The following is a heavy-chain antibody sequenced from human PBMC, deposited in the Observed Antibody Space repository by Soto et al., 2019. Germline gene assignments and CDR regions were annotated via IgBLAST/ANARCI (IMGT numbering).Heavy chain of an antibody. CDR2: IIPIFGTA. Sequence: SVKVSCKASGGTFSSYASSWVRQAPGQGLEWMGGIIPIFGTANYAQKFQGRVTITADESTSTAYMELSSLRSEDTAVYYCARWTDYDSSGYNWYFDLWGRGTLVTVSS. D-gene: IGHD3-22*01. J-gene: IGHJ2*01. CDR3: ARWTDYDSSGYNWYFDL. V-gene: IGHV1-69*13. CDR1: GGTFSSYA.